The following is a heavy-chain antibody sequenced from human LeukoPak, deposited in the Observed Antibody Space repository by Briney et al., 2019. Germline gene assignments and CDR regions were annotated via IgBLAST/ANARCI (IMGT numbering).Heavy chain of an antibody. V-gene: IGHV1-18*01. CDR2: ISAYNGNT. CDR3: ARDDYDILIGSQGYHY. Sequence: ASVKVSCKASGYTFTSYGISWVRQAPGQGLEWMGWISAYNGNTNYAQKLQGRVTMTTDTSTSTAYMELRSLRSDDTAVYYCARDDYDILIGSQGYHYWGQGTLVTVSS. CDR1: GYTFTSYG. D-gene: IGHD3-9*01. J-gene: IGHJ4*02.